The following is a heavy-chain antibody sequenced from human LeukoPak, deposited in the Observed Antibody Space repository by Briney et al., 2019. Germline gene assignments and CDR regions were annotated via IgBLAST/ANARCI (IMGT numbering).Heavy chain of an antibody. J-gene: IGHJ6*02. V-gene: IGHV3-30*18. Sequence: PGRSLRLSCAASGFTFSSYGMHWVRQAPGKGLEWVAVISYDGSNKYYADSVKGRFTISRDNSKNTLYLQMNSLRAEDTAVYYCAKEAYGGGPYYYYGMDVWGQGTTVTVSS. CDR1: GFTFSSYG. D-gene: IGHD4-23*01. CDR3: AKEAYGGGPYYYYGMDV. CDR2: ISYDGSNK.